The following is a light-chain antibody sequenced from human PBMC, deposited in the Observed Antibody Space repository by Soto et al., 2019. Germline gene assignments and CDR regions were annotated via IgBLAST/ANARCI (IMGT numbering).Light chain of an antibody. V-gene: IGKV3-20*01. J-gene: IGKJ5*01. CDR1: QSVSSY. Sequence: EIVFAQSPSTLSLSPGERATLSCRASQSVSSYLAWYQQKPGQAPRLLIYGASTRATGSPDRFSASGSATEFTLTISRLDPEDSAVYYCPHNGRSFGQGTRLEIK. CDR2: GAS. CDR3: PHNGRS.